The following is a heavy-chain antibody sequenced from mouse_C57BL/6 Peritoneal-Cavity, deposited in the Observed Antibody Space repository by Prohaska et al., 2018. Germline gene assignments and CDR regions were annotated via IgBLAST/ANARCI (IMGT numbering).Heavy chain of an antibody. CDR3: ARPYSNGAMDY. J-gene: IGHJ4*01. V-gene: IGHV1-75*01. Sequence: QVQLQQSGPELVKPGASVKISCKASGYTFTDYYINWVKQRPGQGLEWIGWIIPGSGSTYYNEKFKGKATLTVDKSSSTAYMVLSSLTYEDSAVYFCARPYSNGAMDYWGQGTSVTVSS. CDR2: IIPGSGST. D-gene: IGHD2-5*01. CDR1: GYTFTDYY.